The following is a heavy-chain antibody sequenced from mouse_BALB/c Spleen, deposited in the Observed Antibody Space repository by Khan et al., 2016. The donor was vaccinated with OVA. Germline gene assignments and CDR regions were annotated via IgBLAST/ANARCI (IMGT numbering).Heavy chain of an antibody. CDR2: ISSDGTYT. CDR1: GFTFSVYS. V-gene: IGHV5-6*02. CDR3: ASHLTGSFAY. Sequence: DVKLVESGGDLVKPGGSLKLSCAASGFTFSVYSMSWVRQTPDKRLEWVATISSDGTYTYYPDSVKGRFTISRDNAKNTLFLQMISLKSEDTAMYYWASHLTGSFAYWGQGTLVTVSA. J-gene: IGHJ3*01. D-gene: IGHD4-1*01.